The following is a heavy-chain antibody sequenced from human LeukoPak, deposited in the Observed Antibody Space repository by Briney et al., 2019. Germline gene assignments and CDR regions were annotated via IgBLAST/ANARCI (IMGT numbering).Heavy chain of an antibody. V-gene: IGHV3-49*03. CDR1: GFTFGDYA. Sequence: GGSLRLSCTASGFTFGDYAMSWFRQAPGKGLEWVGFIRSKAYGGTTEYAASVKGRFTISRDDSKSIAYLQMNSLKTEDTAVYYCTRTVPVEAVAYYYGMDVWGQGTTVTVSS. CDR2: IRSKAYGGTT. D-gene: IGHD6-19*01. CDR3: TRTVPVEAVAYYYGMDV. J-gene: IGHJ6*02.